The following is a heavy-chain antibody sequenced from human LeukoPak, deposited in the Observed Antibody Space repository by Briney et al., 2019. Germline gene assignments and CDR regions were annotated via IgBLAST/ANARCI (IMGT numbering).Heavy chain of an antibody. V-gene: IGHV5-51*01. D-gene: IGHD3-10*01. Sequence: GESLKISCKGSGYSFTSYWIGWERQMPGKGLEWMGIIYRGDSDTRYSPSFEGQVTISADKSISTADLQWSSLKASDTAMYYCARRRGSGSYSSTHFDYWGQGTLVTVSS. CDR2: IYRGDSDT. J-gene: IGHJ4*02. CDR1: GYSFTSYW. CDR3: ARRRGSGSYSSTHFDY.